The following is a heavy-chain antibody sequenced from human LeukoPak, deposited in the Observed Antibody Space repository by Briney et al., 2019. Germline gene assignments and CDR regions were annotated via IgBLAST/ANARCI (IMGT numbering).Heavy chain of an antibody. J-gene: IGHJ4*02. D-gene: IGHD2-2*01. CDR2: INPNSGGT. CDR3: ARESGGCSSTSCFKIGFDY. V-gene: IGHV1-2*02. Sequence: ASVKVSCKASGYTFTGYYMRWVRQAPGQGLEWMGWINPNSGGTNYAQKFQGRVTMTRDTSISTAYMELSRLRSDDTAVYYCARESGGCSSTSCFKIGFDYWGQGTLVTVSS. CDR1: GYTFTGYY.